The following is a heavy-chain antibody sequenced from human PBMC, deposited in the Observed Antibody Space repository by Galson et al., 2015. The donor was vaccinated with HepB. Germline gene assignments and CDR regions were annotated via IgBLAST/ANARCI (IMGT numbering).Heavy chain of an antibody. CDR3: ESESSGWYAY. CDR1: GFTFSSYA. D-gene: IGHD6-19*01. V-gene: IGHV3-64D*06. J-gene: IGHJ4*02. Sequence: SLRLSCAASGFTFSSYAMHWVRQAPGKGLEYVSAISSNGGSTYYADSVKGRFTISRDNSKNTLYLQMSSLRAEDTAVYYCESESSGWYAYWGQGTLVTVSS. CDR2: ISSNGGST.